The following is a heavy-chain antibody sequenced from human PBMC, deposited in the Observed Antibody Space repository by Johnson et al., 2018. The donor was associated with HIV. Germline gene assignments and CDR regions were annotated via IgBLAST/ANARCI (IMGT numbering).Heavy chain of an antibody. CDR3: AKLYSSSEDPYLDAFDI. CDR2: IRYDGSNK. CDR1: GFTFSSYG. J-gene: IGHJ3*02. V-gene: IGHV3-30*02. Sequence: QIQLVESGGGVVQPGGSLRLSCAASGFTFSSYGMHWVRQAPGKGLEWVAFIRYDGSNKYYADSVKGRFTISRENSKKQLYLQMKSLSAEDTAVYYCAKLYSSSEDPYLDAFDIWGQGTMVTVSS. D-gene: IGHD6-13*01.